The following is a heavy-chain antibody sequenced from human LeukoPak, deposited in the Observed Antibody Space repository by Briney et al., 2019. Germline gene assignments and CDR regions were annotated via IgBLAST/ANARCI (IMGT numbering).Heavy chain of an antibody. CDR3: AREGSSDSDWFDP. CDR2: IYYSGST. CDR1: GGSTSSYY. J-gene: IGHJ5*02. V-gene: IGHV4-59*01. D-gene: IGHD6-6*01. Sequence: SETLSLTCTVSGGSTSSYYWSWIRQPPGKGLEWIGYIYYSGSTNYNPSLKSRVTISVDTSKNQFSLKLSSVTAADTAVYYCAREGSSDSDWFDPWGQGTLVTVSS.